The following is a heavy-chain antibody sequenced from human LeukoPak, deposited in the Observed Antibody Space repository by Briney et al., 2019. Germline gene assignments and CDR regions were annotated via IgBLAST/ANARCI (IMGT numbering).Heavy chain of an antibody. Sequence: GGSLRLSCAASGFTFSSYGMHWVRQAPGKGLEGVAYIQYDGSNEQYADSVKGRFSISRDSSKNILYLQMNSLRAEDTAVYYCAKDRCSNGIGCYYYYMDVWGKGTTVTISS. CDR1: GFTFSSYG. CDR2: IQYDGSNE. D-gene: IGHD2-8*01. V-gene: IGHV3-30*02. J-gene: IGHJ6*03. CDR3: AKDRCSNGIGCYYYYMDV.